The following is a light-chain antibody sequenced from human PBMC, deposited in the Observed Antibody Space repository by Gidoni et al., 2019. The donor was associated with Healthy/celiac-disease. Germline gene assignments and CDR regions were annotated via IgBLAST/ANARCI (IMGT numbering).Light chain of an antibody. V-gene: IGKV3-11*01. Sequence: IVLTQSPATLSLSPGERATLSCRASQSVNNYLAWYQQKPGQAPRLLIDEASNRATGIPARFSGSGSGTDFTLTISSLEPEDFAVYYCQQRSNWPPLTFGGGTKVEIK. J-gene: IGKJ4*01. CDR3: QQRSNWPPLT. CDR2: EAS. CDR1: QSVNNY.